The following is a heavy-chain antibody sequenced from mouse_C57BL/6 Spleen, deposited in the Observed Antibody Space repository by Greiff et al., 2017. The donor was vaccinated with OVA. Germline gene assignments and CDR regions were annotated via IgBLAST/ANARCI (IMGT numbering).Heavy chain of an antibody. J-gene: IGHJ2*01. V-gene: IGHV1-80*01. CDR1: GYAFSSYW. D-gene: IGHD2-14*01. CDR2: IYPGAGDT. CDR3: ARGNRYCDY. Sequence: QVQLQQSGAELVKPGASVKISCKASGYAFSSYWMTWVKQRPGQGLEWIGQIYPGAGDTNYNGKFTGKATLTADKSTSTAYMQLSSLTSEDSAVYICARGNRYCDYWGQGTTRTVSS.